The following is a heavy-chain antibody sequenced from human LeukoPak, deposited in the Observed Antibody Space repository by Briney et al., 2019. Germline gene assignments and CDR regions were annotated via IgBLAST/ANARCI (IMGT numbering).Heavy chain of an antibody. CDR1: GFTFSSYA. V-gene: IGHV3-23*01. D-gene: IGHD4-17*01. CDR2: ISGSGGST. J-gene: IGHJ5*02. CDR3: AKGTTVIRGGWFDP. Sequence: GGSLRLSCAASGFTFSSYAMSWARQAPGKGLEWVSAISGSGGSTYYADSVKGRFTISRDNSKNTLYLQMNSLRAEDTAVYYCAKGTTVIRGGWFDPWGQGTLVTVSS.